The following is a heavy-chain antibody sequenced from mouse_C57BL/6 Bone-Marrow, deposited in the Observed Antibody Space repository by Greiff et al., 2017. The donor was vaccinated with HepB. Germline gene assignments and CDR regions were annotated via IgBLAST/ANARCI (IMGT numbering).Heavy chain of an antibody. V-gene: IGHV1-81*01. CDR3: ARDSSGPYYYAMDY. D-gene: IGHD3-2*02. Sequence: VKLQESGAELARPGASVKLSCKASGYTFTSYGISWVKQRTGQGLEWIGEIYPRSGNTYYNEKFKGKATLTADKSSSTAYMELRSLTSEDSAVYFCARDSSGPYYYAMDYWGQGTSVTVSS. CDR2: IYPRSGNT. J-gene: IGHJ4*01. CDR1: GYTFTSYG.